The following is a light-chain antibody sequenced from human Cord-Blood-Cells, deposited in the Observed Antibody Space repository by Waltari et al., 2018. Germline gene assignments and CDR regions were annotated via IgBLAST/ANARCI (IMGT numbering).Light chain of an antibody. CDR3: QVWDSSSDHYV. V-gene: IGLV3-21*04. CDR1: NIGRKS. Sequence: SYVLTQPPSVSVAPGKTARITCGGNNIGRKSVHWYQQKPGQAPVLVIYYDSDRSSGIPERFSGSNSGNTATLTISRVEAGDEADYYCQVWDSSSDHYVFGTGTKVTVL. J-gene: IGLJ1*01. CDR2: YDS.